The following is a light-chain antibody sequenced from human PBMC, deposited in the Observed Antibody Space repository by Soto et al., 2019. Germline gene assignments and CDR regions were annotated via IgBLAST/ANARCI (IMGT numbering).Light chain of an antibody. CDR3: LQHNIYPWT. Sequence: DIQMTQSPSSLSASVGDRVTITFRPSQDIRNDLGWFQLKPGKAPKRLIYAASRLQSGVPSRFSGSGSETEFTLTISSLQPEDFATYFCLQHNIYPWTFGQGTKVDIK. J-gene: IGKJ1*01. CDR2: AAS. CDR1: QDIRND. V-gene: IGKV1-17*01.